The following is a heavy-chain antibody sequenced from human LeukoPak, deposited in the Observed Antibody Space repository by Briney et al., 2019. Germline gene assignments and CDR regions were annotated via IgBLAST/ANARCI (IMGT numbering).Heavy chain of an antibody. Sequence: PGGSLRLSCAASGFTFSSYGMLWVRQAPGKGLEGVAVIWYDGSNKYYADSVKGRFTISRDNSKNTLYLQMNSLRAEDTAVYYCARDWGLRYFDWFLDYWGQGTLVTVSS. CDR1: GFTFSSYG. CDR2: IWYDGSNK. J-gene: IGHJ4*02. D-gene: IGHD3-9*01. V-gene: IGHV3-33*01. CDR3: ARDWGLRYFDWFLDY.